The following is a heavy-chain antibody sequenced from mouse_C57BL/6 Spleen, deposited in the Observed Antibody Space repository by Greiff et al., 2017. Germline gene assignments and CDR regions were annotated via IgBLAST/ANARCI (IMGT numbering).Heavy chain of an antibody. V-gene: IGHV1-59*01. CDR2: IDPSDSYT. CDR3: ARSHYGSSYGWYFDV. J-gene: IGHJ1*03. Sequence: VQLQQPGAELVRPGTSVKLSCKASGYTFTSYWMHWVKQRPGQGLEWIGVIDPSDSYTNYNQKFKGKATLTVDTSSSTAYMQLSGLTSEDSAVYYCARSHYGSSYGWYFDVWGTGTTVTVSS. D-gene: IGHD1-1*01. CDR1: GYTFTSYW.